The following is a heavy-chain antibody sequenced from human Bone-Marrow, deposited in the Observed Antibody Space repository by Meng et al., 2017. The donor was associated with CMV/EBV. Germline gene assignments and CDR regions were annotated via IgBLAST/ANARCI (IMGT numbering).Heavy chain of an antibody. CDR2: IHPADSDT. CDR1: GYRFTSYW. CDR3: ARRANNYHFYFES. Sequence: GGSLRLSCTASGYRFTSYWIGWVRQMPGKGLEWMGNIHPADSDTRYNPSFQGQVTISADKSINTAYLQWASLQASDTAIYYCARRANNYHFYFESWGQGPRVTVSS. J-gene: IGHJ4*02. V-gene: IGHV5-51*01. D-gene: IGHD1-1*01.